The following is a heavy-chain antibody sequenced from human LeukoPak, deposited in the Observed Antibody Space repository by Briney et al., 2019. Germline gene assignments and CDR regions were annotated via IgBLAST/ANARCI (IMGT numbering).Heavy chain of an antibody. D-gene: IGHD4-17*01. CDR1: GFTFDDYT. CDR3: TRGGWTTADTFHI. V-gene: IGHV3-43*01. Sequence: PGGSLRLSCAASGFTFDDYTMHWVRQTPGKGLEWVSLINWNGGTTYYADSVRGRFTISRDNSKNSLYLQMNSLRPEDTAFYYCTRGGWTTADTFHIWGQGTVVTVSS. J-gene: IGHJ3*02. CDR2: INWNGGTT.